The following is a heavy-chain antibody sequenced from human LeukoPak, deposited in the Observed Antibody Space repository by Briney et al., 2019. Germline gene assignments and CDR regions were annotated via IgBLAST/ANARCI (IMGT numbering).Heavy chain of an antibody. CDR1: GLTFSSSW. CDR3: ARDLAFSRLDY. CDR2: INPDGIKR. V-gene: IGHV3-7*01. Sequence: PGGSLRLSRAVSGLTFSSSWMDWVRQAPGKGLEWVASINPDGIKRYSADSVKGRFTISRDNARNSLYLQMDSLRVEDTAFYYCARDLAFSRLDYWGQGVLVTVSS. J-gene: IGHJ4*02. D-gene: IGHD2/OR15-2a*01.